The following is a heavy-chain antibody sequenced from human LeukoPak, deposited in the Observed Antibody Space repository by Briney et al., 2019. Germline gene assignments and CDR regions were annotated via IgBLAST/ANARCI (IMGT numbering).Heavy chain of an antibody. D-gene: IGHD1-14*01. CDR2: ISGSGSNT. CDR1: GFTFSGYG. J-gene: IGHJ6*03. V-gene: IGHV3-23*01. Sequence: PGGSLRLSCAASGFTFSGYGMIWVRQAPGKGLEWVLGISGSGSNTYYADSAKGRFTSSRDYSKRTVYLQMNSLRAEDTAVYYCAKNGEPHYYMDVLGKGTTVTVSS. CDR3: AKNGEPHYYMDV.